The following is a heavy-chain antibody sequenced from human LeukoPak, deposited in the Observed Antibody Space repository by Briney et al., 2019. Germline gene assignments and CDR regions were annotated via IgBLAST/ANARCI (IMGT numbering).Heavy chain of an antibody. D-gene: IGHD2-21*01. V-gene: IGHV3-48*03. Sequence: PGRSLRLSCAASGFTFRSYEMNWGRQAPGKGLEWVSYISSSGSTIYYAEFVKGRFTISRDNAKNSLYLQMNSLRAEDTAVYYCARKGGCGLDFDYWGQGALVTVSS. J-gene: IGHJ4*02. CDR2: ISSSGSTI. CDR3: ARKGGCGLDFDY. CDR1: GFTFRSYE.